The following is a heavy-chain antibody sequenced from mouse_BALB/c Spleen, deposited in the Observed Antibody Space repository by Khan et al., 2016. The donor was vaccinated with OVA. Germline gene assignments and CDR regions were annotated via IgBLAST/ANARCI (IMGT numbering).Heavy chain of an antibody. CDR3: TRGYYCYPFAY. CDR2: ISDGGNYI. Sequence: EVELVESGGGLVEPGGSLKLSCEASGFTFSDYYMYWVRQTPEKRLEWVATISDGGNYIYYPDSVKGRFTISRDDVRNNLYLRMSGLKSEDTAIYFCTRGYYCYPFAYWGPGTLGTVSA. CDR1: GFTFSDYY. D-gene: IGHD2-12*01. V-gene: IGHV5-4*02. J-gene: IGHJ3*01.